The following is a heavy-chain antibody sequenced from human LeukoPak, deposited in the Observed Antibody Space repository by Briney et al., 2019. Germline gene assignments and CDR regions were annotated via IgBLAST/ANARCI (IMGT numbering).Heavy chain of an antibody. CDR1: GGSISSYY. J-gene: IGHJ3*02. CDR3: ARGYCSSTSCYAGLAFDI. V-gene: IGHV4-59*01. CDR2: IYYSGST. D-gene: IGHD2-2*01. Sequence: SETLSLTCTVSGGSISSYYWSWIGQPPGKGLEWIGYIYYSGSTNYNPSLKSRVTISVDTSKNQFSLKLSSVTAADTAVYYCARGYCSSTSCYAGLAFDIWGQGTMVTVSS.